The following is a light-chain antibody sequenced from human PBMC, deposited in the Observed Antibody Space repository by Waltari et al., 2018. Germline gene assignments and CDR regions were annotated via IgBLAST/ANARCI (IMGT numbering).Light chain of an antibody. CDR2: AAS. V-gene: IGKV3-20*01. J-gene: IGKJ3*01. Sequence: EIVLTQSPGTLSLSPGGTATLSCRASQTVTRCYLTWYQHKPGQAPRLLIYAASSRASGVPDRFSGSGSGTEFTLTISRLEPEDFAVYYCQQYGNSGSFGPGTTVDI. CDR3: QQYGNSGS. CDR1: QTVTRCY.